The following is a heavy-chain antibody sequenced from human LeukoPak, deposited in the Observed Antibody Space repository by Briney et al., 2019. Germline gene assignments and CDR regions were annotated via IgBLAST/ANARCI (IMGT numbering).Heavy chain of an antibody. CDR2: ISSGSGYI. V-gene: IGHV3-21*01. CDR3: ARAPMGHQLLFDY. CDR1: GFTFSSYS. Sequence: GGSLGLSCPASGFTFSSYSMNWVRQAQGKGLEWASSISSGSGYIYYADSVKGRFTISRDNAKNSLYLQMNSQRAEDTAVYYCARAPMGHQLLFDYWGQGTLVTVSS. J-gene: IGHJ4*02. D-gene: IGHD2-2*01.